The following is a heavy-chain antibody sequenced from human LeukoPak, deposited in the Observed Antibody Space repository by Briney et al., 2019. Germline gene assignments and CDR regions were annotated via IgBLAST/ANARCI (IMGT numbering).Heavy chain of an antibody. Sequence: PGGSLRLSCAASGFTFSSYEMNWVRQAPGEGLEWVSYISSSGSTIYYADSVKGRFTISRDNAMNSLYLQMNSLRAEDTAVYYCARTSVAVADFDYWGQGTLVTVSS. CDR2: ISSSGSTI. V-gene: IGHV3-48*03. CDR3: ARTSVAVADFDY. J-gene: IGHJ4*02. CDR1: GFTFSSYE. D-gene: IGHD6-19*01.